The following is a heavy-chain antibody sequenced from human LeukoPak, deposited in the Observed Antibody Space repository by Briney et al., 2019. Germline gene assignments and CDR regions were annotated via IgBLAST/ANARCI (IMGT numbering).Heavy chain of an antibody. Sequence: GESLKISCKGSGYSFTSYWIGWVRQMPGKGLEWMGIIYPGDPDTRYSPSFQGQVTISADKSISTAYLQWSSLKASDTAMYYCARSSVEVAAQIDYWGQGTLVTVSS. CDR1: GYSFTSYW. J-gene: IGHJ4*02. D-gene: IGHD2-15*01. CDR2: IYPGDPDT. V-gene: IGHV5-51*01. CDR3: ARSSVEVAAQIDY.